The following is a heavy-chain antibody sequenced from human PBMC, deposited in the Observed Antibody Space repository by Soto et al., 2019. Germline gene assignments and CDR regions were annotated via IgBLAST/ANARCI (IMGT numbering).Heavy chain of an antibody. CDR1: GFTFSSYA. CDR2: ISGSGGST. V-gene: IGHV3-23*01. J-gene: IGHJ4*02. Sequence: EVQLLESGGGLVQPGGSLRLSCAASGFTFSSYAMNWVRQAPGKGLEWVSVISGSGGSTYYTDSVKGRFTISRDNSKNTLDLQINSLRAEDTAVYSCARRSSRWYFDCWGQGTLVTVSS. D-gene: IGHD6-13*01. CDR3: ARRSSRWYFDC.